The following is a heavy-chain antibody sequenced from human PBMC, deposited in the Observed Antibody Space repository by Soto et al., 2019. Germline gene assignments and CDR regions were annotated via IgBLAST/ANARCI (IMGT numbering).Heavy chain of an antibody. CDR3: ARHDGGESAHIGY. CDR2: IYDNVRT. J-gene: IGHJ4*02. D-gene: IGHD3-16*01. CDR1: GGSISSYY. V-gene: IGHV4-59*08. Sequence: QVQPQESGPGLVKPSETMSLTCTVAGGSISSYYCSRIRQPPGKGLELLAFIYDNVRTNYNPSLKSRVNVSVDTSKNQLALRQSSVTAEYTAGYFCARHDGGESAHIGYWGQGALGPVSS.